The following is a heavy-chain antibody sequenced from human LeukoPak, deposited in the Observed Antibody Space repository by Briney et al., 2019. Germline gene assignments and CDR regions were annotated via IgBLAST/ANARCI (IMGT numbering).Heavy chain of an antibody. CDR3: ARLRGGSTGPYYFYYGMDV. V-gene: IGHV5-51*01. D-gene: IGHD3-16*01. CDR2: IYHGDSDT. Sequence: GESLKISCKGSGYSFTSYWIGWVRQMPGKGLEWMGIIYHGDSDTRYSPSFQGQVTISADKSISTAYLQWSSVKASDTAMYYCARLRGGSTGPYYFYYGMDVWGQGTTVTVAS. CDR1: GYSFTSYW. J-gene: IGHJ6*02.